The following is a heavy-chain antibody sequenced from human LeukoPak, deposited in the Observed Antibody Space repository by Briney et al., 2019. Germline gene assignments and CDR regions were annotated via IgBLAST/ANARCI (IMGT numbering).Heavy chain of an antibody. CDR3: ARKTTVRRMGYYYYYMDV. CDR2: IIPIFGTA. CDR1: GGTFSSYA. D-gene: IGHD4-17*01. V-gene: IGHV1-69*13. J-gene: IGHJ6*03. Sequence: GASVKVSCKASGGTFSSYAISWVRQAPGQGLEWMGGIIPIFGTANYAQKFQGRVTITADESTSTAYMELSSLRSEDTAVYYCARKTTVRRMGYYYYYMDVWGKGTTVTISS.